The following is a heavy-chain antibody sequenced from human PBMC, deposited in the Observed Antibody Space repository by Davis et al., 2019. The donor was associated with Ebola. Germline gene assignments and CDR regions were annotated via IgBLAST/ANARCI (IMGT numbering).Heavy chain of an antibody. CDR3: ARGRALVPAARFDY. D-gene: IGHD2-2*01. CDR2: ISSSSSYT. V-gene: IGHV3-11*06. J-gene: IGHJ4*02. CDR1: GFTFSDYY. Sequence: GESLKISCAASGFTFSDYYMSWIRQAPGKGLEWVSYISSSSSYTNYADSVKGRFTISRDNAKKSLYLQMNSLRAEDTAVYYCARGRALVPAARFDYWGQGTLVTVSS.